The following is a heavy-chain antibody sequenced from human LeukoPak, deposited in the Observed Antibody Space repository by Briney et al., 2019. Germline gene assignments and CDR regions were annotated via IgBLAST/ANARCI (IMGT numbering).Heavy chain of an antibody. CDR2: IYYSGST. CDR1: GGSISSSSYY. CDR3: ARDSDGYNYDYFDY. Sequence: SETLSLTCTVSGGSISSSSYYWGWICQPPGTGLEWIGSIYYSGSTYYNPSLKSRVTISVDTSKNQFSLKLSSVTAADTAVYYCARDSDGYNYDYFDYWGQGTLVTVSS. V-gene: IGHV4-39*07. J-gene: IGHJ4*02. D-gene: IGHD5-24*01.